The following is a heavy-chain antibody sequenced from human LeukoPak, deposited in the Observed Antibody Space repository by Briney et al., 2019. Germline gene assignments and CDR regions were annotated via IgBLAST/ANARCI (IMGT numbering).Heavy chain of an antibody. Sequence: GGSLRLSCAASGFTVSSNYMSWVRQAPGKGLEWVSYISSSSSTIYYADSVKGRFTISRDNAKNSLYLQMNSLRAEDTAVYYCARDRMVRGVIPYYFDYWGQGTLVTVSS. J-gene: IGHJ4*02. CDR1: GFTVSSNY. CDR2: ISSSSSTI. CDR3: ARDRMVRGVIPYYFDY. V-gene: IGHV3-48*04. D-gene: IGHD3-10*01.